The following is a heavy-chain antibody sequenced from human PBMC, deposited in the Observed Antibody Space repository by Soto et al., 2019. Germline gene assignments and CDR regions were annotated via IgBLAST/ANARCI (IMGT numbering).Heavy chain of an antibody. D-gene: IGHD3-10*01. V-gene: IGHV1-69*02. CDR2: VNPMVSML. J-gene: IGHJ4*02. CDR3: ASSNGSGYRGVDY. Sequence: QVQLVQSGAEVKRPGSSMKVSCKASGGTFNFYSINWVRQAPGLGLEWMGRVNPMVSMLNYAQTFQGRVTMTSDKSTSTAYMELSSLRSEYTAIYYCASSNGSGYRGVDYWGQGALVSVSS. CDR1: GGTFNFYS.